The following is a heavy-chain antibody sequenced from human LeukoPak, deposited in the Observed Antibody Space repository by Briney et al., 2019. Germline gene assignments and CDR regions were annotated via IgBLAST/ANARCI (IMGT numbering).Heavy chain of an antibody. Sequence: GGSLRLSCVASGFTFSSHSINWVRQAPGKGLEWIATVTSTNKIHYADSVKGRFTISRDNAEQSVYLQMNSLRDEDTAVYSCARAQTLFWEFDGFDIWGRGTKVTVSS. D-gene: IGHD3-3*01. CDR1: GFTFSSHS. V-gene: IGHV3-69-1*01. CDR2: VTSTNKI. CDR3: ARAQTLFWEFDGFDI. J-gene: IGHJ3*02.